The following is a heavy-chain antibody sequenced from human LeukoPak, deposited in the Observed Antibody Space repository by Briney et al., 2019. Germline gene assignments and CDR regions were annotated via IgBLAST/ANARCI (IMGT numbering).Heavy chain of an antibody. Sequence: PSETLSLTCTVSGGSISSYYWSWIRQPPGKGLEWIGEINHSGSTNYNPSLKSRVTISVDTSKNQFSLKLSSVTAADTAVYYCARFVAGYDSGSYSFDYWGQGTLVTVSS. J-gene: IGHJ4*02. CDR1: GGSISSYY. D-gene: IGHD1-26*01. CDR3: ARFVAGYDSGSYSFDY. V-gene: IGHV4-34*01. CDR2: INHSGST.